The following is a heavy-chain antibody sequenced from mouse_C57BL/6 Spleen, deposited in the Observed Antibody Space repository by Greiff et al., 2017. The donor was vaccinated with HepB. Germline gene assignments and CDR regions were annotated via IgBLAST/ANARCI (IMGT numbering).Heavy chain of an antibody. V-gene: IGHV1-64*01. CDR3: AKKVVGVLDY. D-gene: IGHD1-1*02. CDR2: IHPNSGST. J-gene: IGHJ2*01. CDR1: GYTFTSYW. Sequence: VQLQQPGAELVKPGASVKLSCKASGYTFTSYWMHWVKQRPGQGLEWIGMIHPNSGSTNYNEKFKSKATLTVDKSSSTAYMQISSLTSEDSAVYYCAKKVVGVLDYWGQGTTLTVSS.